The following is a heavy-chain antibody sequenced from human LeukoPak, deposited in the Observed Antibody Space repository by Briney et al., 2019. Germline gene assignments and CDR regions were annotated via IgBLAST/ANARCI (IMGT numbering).Heavy chain of an antibody. CDR3: ARAPGNDFWSGYFFDY. D-gene: IGHD3-3*01. Sequence: KPSETLSLTCTVSGGSISSSSYYWGWIRQSPGKGLEWIGSIYYSGSTYYNPSLKSRVTISVDTSKNQFSLKLSSVTAADTAVYYCARAPGNDFWSGYFFDYWGQGTLVTVSS. CDR1: GGSISSSSYY. V-gene: IGHV4-39*07. CDR2: IYYSGST. J-gene: IGHJ4*02.